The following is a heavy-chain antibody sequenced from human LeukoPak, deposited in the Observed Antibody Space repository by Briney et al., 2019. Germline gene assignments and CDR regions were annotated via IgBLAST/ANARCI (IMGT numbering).Heavy chain of an antibody. V-gene: IGHV1-69*13. CDR3: ARGTTAYCGGDCLYY. Sequence: SVKVSCKASGYTFSSYAISWVRQAPGQGLEWMGGIIPIFGTANYAQKFQGRVTITADESTSTAYMELSSLRSEDTAVYYCARGTTAYCGGDCLYYWGQGTLVTVSS. CDR2: IIPIFGTA. J-gene: IGHJ4*02. D-gene: IGHD2-21*01. CDR1: GYTFSSYA.